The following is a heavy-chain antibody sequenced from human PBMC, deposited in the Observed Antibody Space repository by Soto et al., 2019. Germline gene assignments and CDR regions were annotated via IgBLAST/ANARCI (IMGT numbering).Heavy chain of an antibody. V-gene: IGHV3-11*01. CDR2: ISSSGSTI. J-gene: IGHJ6*02. CDR1: GFTFSDYY. Sequence: QVQLVESGGGLVKPGGSLRLSCAASGFTFSDYYMSWIRQAPGKGLEWVSYISSSGSTICYADSVKGRFTISRDNAKNSLYLKMNSLRAEDTAVYYCARGLSCISTTCSVGAVEVWGQGTRVTVSS. D-gene: IGHD2-2*01. CDR3: ARGLSCISTTCSVGAVEV.